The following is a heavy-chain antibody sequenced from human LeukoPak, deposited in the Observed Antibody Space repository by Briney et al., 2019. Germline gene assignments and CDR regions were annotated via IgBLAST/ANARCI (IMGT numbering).Heavy chain of an antibody. CDR3: ARDLSGSGSPP. CDR2: IIPILGIA. D-gene: IGHD3-10*01. J-gene: IGHJ4*02. Sequence: GASVKVSCKASGGTFSSYAISWVRQAPGRGLEWMGRIIPILGIANYAQKFQGRVTITADKSTSTAYMELSSLRSEDTAVYYCARDLSGSGSPPWGQGTLVTVSS. CDR1: GGTFSSYA. V-gene: IGHV1-69*04.